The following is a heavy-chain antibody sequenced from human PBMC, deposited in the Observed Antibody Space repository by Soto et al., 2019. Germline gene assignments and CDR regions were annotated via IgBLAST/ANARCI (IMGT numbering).Heavy chain of an antibody. D-gene: IGHD2-8*01. J-gene: IGHJ5*02. CDR1: GGSMNSYY. V-gene: IGHV4-59*01. CDR2: IYDGDSA. Sequence: SETLSLTCTVSGGSMNSYYWSWIRQPPGKGLEWLGYIYDGDSANYNPSLKSRVIISVDMSKNQFYLRLTSVTAADTAVYYCARAYYDTNGDSSDPWGQGTLVTVS. CDR3: ARAYYDTNGDSSDP.